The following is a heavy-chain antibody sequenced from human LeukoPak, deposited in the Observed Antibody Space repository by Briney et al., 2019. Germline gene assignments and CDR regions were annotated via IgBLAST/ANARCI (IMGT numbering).Heavy chain of an antibody. Sequence: ASVKVSCKASGYTFTGYYIHWVREAPGQGLECVGWINPNSGGTSYAQKFQGRVTMTRDTSISTAYMELSRLRSDDTAVYYCARDRADGDGYWGDWGQGTLVTVSS. CDR3: ARDRADGDGYWGD. CDR1: GYTFTGYY. D-gene: IGHD5-24*01. J-gene: IGHJ4*02. CDR2: INPNSGGT. V-gene: IGHV1-2*02.